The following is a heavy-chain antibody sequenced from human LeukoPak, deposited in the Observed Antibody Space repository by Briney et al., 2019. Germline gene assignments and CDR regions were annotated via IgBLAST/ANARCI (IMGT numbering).Heavy chain of an antibody. J-gene: IGHJ6*02. CDR3: VTSGRVFQGYYYYGMDV. CDR1: GYTFTGYY. D-gene: IGHD5-12*01. CDR2: INPNSGGT. Sequence: GASVKVSCKASGYTFTGYYMHWVRQAPGQGLEWMGWINPNSGGTNYAQKFQGRVTMTRDTSISTAYMELSRLRSDDTAVYYCVTSGRVFQGYYYYGMDVWGQGTTVAVSS. V-gene: IGHV1-2*02.